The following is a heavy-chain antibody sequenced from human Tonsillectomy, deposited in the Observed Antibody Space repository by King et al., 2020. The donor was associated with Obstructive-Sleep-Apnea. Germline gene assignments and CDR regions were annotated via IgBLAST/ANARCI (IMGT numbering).Heavy chain of an antibody. D-gene: IGHD6-19*01. Sequence: VPLQESGPGLVKPSETLSLTCTVSGYSISSGYYWGWIRQSPGKGLEWLGSMYHSGSTYYNPSLKSRVSISVDTSKNQFSLKLSSVTAADTAVYYCARDSSAWYANWFDPWGQGTLVTVSP. J-gene: IGHJ5*02. CDR2: MYHSGST. CDR3: ARDSSAWYANWFDP. V-gene: IGHV4-38-2*02. CDR1: GYSISSGYY.